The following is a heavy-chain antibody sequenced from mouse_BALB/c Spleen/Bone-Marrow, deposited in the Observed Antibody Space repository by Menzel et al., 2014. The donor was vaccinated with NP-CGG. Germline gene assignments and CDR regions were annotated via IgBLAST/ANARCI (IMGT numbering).Heavy chain of an antibody. Sequence: QVQLKHSGAELARPGASVKLSCKASGYTFTSYWMQWVKQRPGQGLEWIGAIYPGDGDTRYTQKFKGKATLTADKSSSTAYMQLSSLASEDSAVYYCASPYGNYDAMDYWGQGTSVTVSS. J-gene: IGHJ4*01. D-gene: IGHD2-1*01. CDR3: ASPYGNYDAMDY. CDR1: GYTFTSYW. CDR2: IYPGDGDT. V-gene: IGHV1-87*01.